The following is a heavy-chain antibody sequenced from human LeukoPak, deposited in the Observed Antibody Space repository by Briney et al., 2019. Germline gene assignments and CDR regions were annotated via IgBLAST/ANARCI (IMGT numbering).Heavy chain of an antibody. V-gene: IGHV1-18*01. CDR3: ARGGDPLNYYYYYYMDV. Sequence: ASVKVSCKASGHTFTSYGVSWVRQAPGQGLEWMGWISAYNGNTNYAQKLQGRVTMTTDTSTSTAYMELRSLRSDDTAVYYCARGGDPLNYYYYYYMDVWGKGTTVTVSS. D-gene: IGHD3-10*01. CDR1: GHTFTSYG. J-gene: IGHJ6*03. CDR2: ISAYNGNT.